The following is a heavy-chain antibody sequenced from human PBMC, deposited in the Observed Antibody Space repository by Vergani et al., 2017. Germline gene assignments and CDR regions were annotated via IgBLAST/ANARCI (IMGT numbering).Heavy chain of an antibody. J-gene: IGHJ5*02. Sequence: QVQLVESGGGVVQPGRSLRLSCAASGFTFNQYGMHWVRQAPGKGLDGVAVTWYDGNNKQYADSVKGRFTISRDNSKSTMYLQMNSLRDEDTGVYYCARDLRLLYNRFDPWGQGTLVTVSS. CDR3: ARDLRLLYNRFDP. D-gene: IGHD1-14*01. CDR2: TWYDGNNK. V-gene: IGHV3-33*01. CDR1: GFTFNQYG.